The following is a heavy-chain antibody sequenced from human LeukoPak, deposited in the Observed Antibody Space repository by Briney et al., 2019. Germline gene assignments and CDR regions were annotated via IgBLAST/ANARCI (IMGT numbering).Heavy chain of an antibody. CDR2: ISYDGSNK. J-gene: IGHJ4*02. CDR1: GFTFSSYA. Sequence: PGGSLRLSCAASGFTFSSYAMHWVRQAPGKGLEWVAVISYDGSNKYYADSVKGRFTISRDNAKNSLYLQMNSLRAEDTAVYYCVGSGSSDYWGQGTLVTASS. CDR3: VGSGSSDY. D-gene: IGHD3-10*01. V-gene: IGHV3-30-3*01.